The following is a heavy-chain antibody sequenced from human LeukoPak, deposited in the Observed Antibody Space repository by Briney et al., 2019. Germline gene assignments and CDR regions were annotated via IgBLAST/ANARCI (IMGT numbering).Heavy chain of an antibody. V-gene: IGHV3-30*18. CDR2: ISYDGSNK. J-gene: IGHJ3*02. CDR3: AKREAFDI. Sequence: PGRSLRLSCAASGFTFSSYGMHWVRLAPGKGLEWVAVISYDGSNKYYADSVKGRFTISRDNSKNTLYLQMNSLRAEDTAVYYCAKREAFDIWGQGTMVTVSS. CDR1: GFTFSSYG.